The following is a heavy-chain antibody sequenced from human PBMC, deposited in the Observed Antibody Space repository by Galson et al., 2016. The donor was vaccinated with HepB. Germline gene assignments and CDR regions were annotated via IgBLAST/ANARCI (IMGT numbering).Heavy chain of an antibody. CDR3: ARDYNRYSSSWYFDY. V-gene: IGHV1-18*01. Sequence: CKASGYTFTSYGISWVRQAPGQGLGWMGWISAYNGNTNYAQKLQGRVTMTTDTATSTAYMELRSLRSDDTAVYYCARDYNRYSSSWYFDYWGQGTLVTVSS. D-gene: IGHD6-13*01. CDR2: ISAYNGNT. CDR1: GYTFTSYG. J-gene: IGHJ4*02.